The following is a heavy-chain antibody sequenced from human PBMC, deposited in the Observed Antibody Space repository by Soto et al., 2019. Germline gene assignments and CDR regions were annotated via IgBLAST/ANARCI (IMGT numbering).Heavy chain of an antibody. J-gene: IGHJ4*02. CDR1: GFTFINAW. CDR2: IKSKTDGGTI. D-gene: IGHD2-2*01. Sequence: GGSLRLSCAASGFTFINAWINWVRQAPGKRLEWVGLIKSKTDGGTIDYPAPVKGRFIISRDDSRNTLYLQMNSLKTEETAVYYCTTAQQRGPDYCGQCNLLTVSS. V-gene: IGHV3-15*01. CDR3: TTAQQRGPDY.